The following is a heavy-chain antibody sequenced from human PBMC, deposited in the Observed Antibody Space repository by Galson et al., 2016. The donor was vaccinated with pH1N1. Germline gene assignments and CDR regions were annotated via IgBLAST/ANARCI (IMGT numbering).Heavy chain of an antibody. CDR2: ISTLFGTA. CDR3: AREGGNYYGSDGMDV. Sequence: SVKVSCKASGGIFNSHTISWVRQAPGQGLEWMGRISTLFGTANYAQNFMGRVTISADASTGTAYMELTNLTSQDTAVYFCAREGGNYYGSDGMDVWGQGTTVTVSS. J-gene: IGHJ6*02. V-gene: IGHV1-69*13. CDR1: GGIFNSHT. D-gene: IGHD3-10*01.